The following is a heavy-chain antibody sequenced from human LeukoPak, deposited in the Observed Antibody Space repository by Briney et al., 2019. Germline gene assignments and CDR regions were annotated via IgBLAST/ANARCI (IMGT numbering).Heavy chain of an antibody. CDR1: GFTFSSYS. D-gene: IGHD3-16*01. CDR3: ARDTGYYDYVWGSRHFDY. V-gene: IGHV3-48*04. Sequence: GGSLRLSCAASGFTFSSYSMNWVRQAPGKGLEWVSYISSSSSTIYYADSVKGRFTISRDNAKNSLYLQMNSLRAEDTAVYYCARDTGYYDYVWGSRHFDYWGQGTLVTVSS. CDR2: ISSSSSTI. J-gene: IGHJ4*02.